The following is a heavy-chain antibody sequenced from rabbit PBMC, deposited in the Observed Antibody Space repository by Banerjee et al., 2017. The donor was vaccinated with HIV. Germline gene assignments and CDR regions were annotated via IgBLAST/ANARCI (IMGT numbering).Heavy chain of an antibody. CDR3: ARDPYVVGSGWYQSFDL. J-gene: IGHJ4*01. D-gene: IGHD1-1*01. V-gene: IGHV1S45*01. CDR2: IYTGSSGST. Sequence: QQQLVESGGGLVKPGASLTLTCTASGLDFSSGYWICWVRQAPGKGLEWIACIYTGSSGSTYYASWAKGRFTITRSTSLNTVTLQLNSLTAADTATYFCARDPYVVGSGWYQSFDLWGQGTLVTVS. CDR1: GLDFSSGYW.